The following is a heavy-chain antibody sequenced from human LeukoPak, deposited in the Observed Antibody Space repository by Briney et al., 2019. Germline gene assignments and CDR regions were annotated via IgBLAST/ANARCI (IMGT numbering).Heavy chain of an antibody. D-gene: IGHD3-16*01. V-gene: IGHV3-15*01. CDR1: GFTFSNAW. CDR2: VKSKTAGVTT. J-gene: IGHJ4*02. Sequence: GGSLRPSCAASGFTFSNAWMSWVRQAPGKGLEWVGRVKSKTAGVTTDYAAPVRGRFTISRDDSKNTLFLQMNSLKIEDTALYYCTTIGDYWGQGTLVTVSS. CDR3: TTIGDY.